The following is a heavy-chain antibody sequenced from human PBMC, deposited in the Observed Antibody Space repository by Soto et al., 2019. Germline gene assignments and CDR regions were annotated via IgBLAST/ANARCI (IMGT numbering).Heavy chain of an antibody. J-gene: IGHJ3*02. Sequence: PGGSLRLSGAASGFTFSNSIINWVRQAPGQGLEWVSSISGSSDFLYYADSVKGRFTISRDAATNSLYRQMNSLRAEDTAVYYCATSTWYAFDIWGQGTLV. CDR3: ATSTWYAFDI. D-gene: IGHD6-13*01. V-gene: IGHV3-21*01. CDR1: GFTFSNSI. CDR2: ISGSSDFL.